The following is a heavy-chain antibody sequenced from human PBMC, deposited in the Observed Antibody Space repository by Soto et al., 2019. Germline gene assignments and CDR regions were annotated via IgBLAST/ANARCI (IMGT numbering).Heavy chain of an antibody. CDR2: ISSSSSYI. CDR3: ARDRPHYDFWSGYYNYYGMEV. Sequence: GGSLRLSCAASGFTFSSYSMNWVRQAPGKGLEWVSSISSSSSYIYYADSVKGRFTISRDNAKNSLYLQMNSLRAEDTAVYYCARDRPHYDFWSGYYNYYGMEVWGQGTTVTVSS. CDR1: GFTFSSYS. D-gene: IGHD3-3*01. J-gene: IGHJ6*02. V-gene: IGHV3-21*01.